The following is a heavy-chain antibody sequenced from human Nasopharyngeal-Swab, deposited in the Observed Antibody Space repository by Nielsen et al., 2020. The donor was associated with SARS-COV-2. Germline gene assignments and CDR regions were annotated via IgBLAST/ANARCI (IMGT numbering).Heavy chain of an antibody. Sequence: VRQMPGKGLEWVAVISYDGSNKYYADSVKGRFTISRDNSKNTLYLQVNSLRAEDTAVYYCAKDQSINWFDPWGQGTLVTVSS. CDR2: ISYDGSNK. J-gene: IGHJ5*02. D-gene: IGHD2-21*01. CDR3: AKDQSINWFDP. V-gene: IGHV3-30*18.